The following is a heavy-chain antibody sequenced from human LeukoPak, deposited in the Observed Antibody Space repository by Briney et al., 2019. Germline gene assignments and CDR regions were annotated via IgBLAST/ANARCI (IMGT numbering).Heavy chain of an antibody. D-gene: IGHD2/OR15-2a*01. CDR1: GFTFNIYS. J-gene: IGHJ4*02. CDR2: ITASSNTI. CDR3: ATSKGHLDN. Sequence: SGGSLRLSCAASGFTFNIYSMNWARRAPGKGLEWISYITASSNTIYYADSVKGRFTISRDNAKNSLYLQMNSLRAEDTAVYYCATSKGHLDNWGQGTLVTVSS. V-gene: IGHV3-48*01.